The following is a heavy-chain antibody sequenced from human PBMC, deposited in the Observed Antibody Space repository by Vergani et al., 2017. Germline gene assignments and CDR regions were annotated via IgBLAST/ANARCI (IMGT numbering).Heavy chain of an antibody. J-gene: IGHJ5*02. CDR3: ARDPYSSSWYWFDP. CDR1: GYSISSGYY. D-gene: IGHD6-13*01. CDR2: IYHSGST. V-gene: IGHV4-38-2*02. Sequence: QVQLQESGPGLVKPSETLSLTCAVSGYSISSGYYWGWIRQPPGKGLEWIGSIYHSGSTYYNPSLKSRVTISVDTSKNQFSLKLSSVTAADTAVYYCARDPYSSSWYWFDPWGQGTLVTVSS.